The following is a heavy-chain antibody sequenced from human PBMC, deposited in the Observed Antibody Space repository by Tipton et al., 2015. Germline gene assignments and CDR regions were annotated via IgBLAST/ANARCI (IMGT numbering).Heavy chain of an antibody. V-gene: IGHV4-59*11. Sequence: LVKPSETLSLMCAVAGDSISAHYWNWIRQSPGKALEWIGYTHYTGSAKYNPSLRSRVAMSMDTSKNQFSLKLSSVIAADTAVYYCARDLEHGMDVWGHGTTVTVSS. J-gene: IGHJ6*02. CDR3: ARDLEHGMDV. D-gene: IGHD5-24*01. CDR2: THYTGSA. CDR1: GDSISAHY.